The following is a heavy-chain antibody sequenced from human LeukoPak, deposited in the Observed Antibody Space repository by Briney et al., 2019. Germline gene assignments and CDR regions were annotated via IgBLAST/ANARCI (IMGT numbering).Heavy chain of an antibody. V-gene: IGHV3-74*01. CDR1: GFTFSSYW. CDR3: ARELEVAATVDY. CDR2: INSGGSTT. Sequence: PGGSLRLSCAASGFTFSSYWLHWVRQAPGKGLVWVSRINSGGSTTNYADSVKGRFTVSRDNAKNSLYLQMNSLRAEDTAVYYCARELEVAATVDYWGQGTLVTVSS. D-gene: IGHD2-15*01. J-gene: IGHJ4*02.